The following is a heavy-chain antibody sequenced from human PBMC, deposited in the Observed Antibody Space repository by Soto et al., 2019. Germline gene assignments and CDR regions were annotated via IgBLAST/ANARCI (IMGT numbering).Heavy chain of an antibody. J-gene: IGHJ6*02. Sequence: QVQLVQSGAEVKKPGSSVKVSCKASGGTFSSYAISWVRQAPGQGLEWMGGIIPIFGTENYAQKFQGRVTITADESTSTAYMELSSLRSEDTAVYYCARSDIVVVPAAQAYYYYGMDVWGQGTTVTVSS. CDR1: GGTFSSYA. D-gene: IGHD2-2*01. CDR2: IIPIFGTE. CDR3: ARSDIVVVPAAQAYYYYGMDV. V-gene: IGHV1-69*01.